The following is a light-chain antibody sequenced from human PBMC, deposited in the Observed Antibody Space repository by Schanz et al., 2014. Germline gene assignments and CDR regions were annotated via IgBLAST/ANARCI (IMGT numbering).Light chain of an antibody. J-gene: IGLJ3*02. V-gene: IGLV2-14*01. CDR2: DVT. CDR1: SSDVGRYNY. CDR3: SSYTSSSTWV. Sequence: QSALTQPASVSGSPGQSLTISCTGTSSDVGRYNYVSWYQQHPGKAPKLMIYDVTKRPSGVPDRFSGSKSGNTASLTISGLQAEDEADYYCSSYTSSSTWVFGGGTKLTVL.